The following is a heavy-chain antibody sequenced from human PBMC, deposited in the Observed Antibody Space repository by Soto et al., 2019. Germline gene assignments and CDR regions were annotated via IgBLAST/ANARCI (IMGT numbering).Heavy chain of an antibody. CDR2: INSDGSST. V-gene: IGHV3-74*01. CDR1: GFTFSSYW. Sequence: GGSLRLSCAASGFTFSSYWMHWVRQAPGKGLVWVSRINSDGSSTSYADSVKGRFTISRDNAKNTLYLQMNSLRAEDTAVYYCARAGDYGDYYFDYWGQGTLVTVSS. J-gene: IGHJ4*02. D-gene: IGHD4-17*01. CDR3: ARAGDYGDYYFDY.